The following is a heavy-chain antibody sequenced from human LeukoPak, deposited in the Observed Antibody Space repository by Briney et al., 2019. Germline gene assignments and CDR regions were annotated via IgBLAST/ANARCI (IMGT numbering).Heavy chain of an antibody. CDR2: ISSSGSTI. V-gene: IGHV3-11*01. CDR1: GFTFSDYY. D-gene: IGHD3-9*01. J-gene: IGHJ5*02. Sequence: PGGSLRLSCAASGFTFSDYYMSWIRQAPGKGLEWVSYISSSGSTIYYADSVKGRFTISRDNAKNSLYLQMNSLRAEDTAVYYCARLQHSYDILTGYLTWFDPWGQGTLVTVSS. CDR3: ARLQHSYDILTGYLTWFDP.